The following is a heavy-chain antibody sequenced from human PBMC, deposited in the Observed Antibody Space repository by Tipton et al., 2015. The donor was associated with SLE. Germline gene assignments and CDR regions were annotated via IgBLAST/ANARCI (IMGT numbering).Heavy chain of an antibody. CDR2: IYYNGNT. CDR3: AREGITMVQGGFDY. D-gene: IGHD3-10*01. J-gene: IGHJ4*02. V-gene: IGHV4-31*03. Sequence: LSLTCTVSGGSISSGGYYWSWIRQHPGKGLEWIGNIYYNGNTYYNLSLKSRVTISVDTSKNQFSLKLSSVTAADTAVYYCAREGITMVQGGFDYWGQGTLVTVSS. CDR1: GGSISSGGYY.